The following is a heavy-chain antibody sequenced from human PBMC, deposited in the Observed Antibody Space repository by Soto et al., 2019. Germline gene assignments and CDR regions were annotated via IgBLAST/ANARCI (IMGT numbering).Heavy chain of an antibody. V-gene: IGHV1-24*01. Sequence: ASVKVSCKVSGYTLTELSMHWVRQAPGKGLEWMGRINPGGGETIYAQKFQGRVTMTRDTSTSTVYMELSSLRSEDTAVYYCARAYDFWSGSLGYWGRGTLVTVSS. CDR1: GYTLTELS. CDR3: ARAYDFWSGSLGY. D-gene: IGHD3-3*01. CDR2: INPGGGET. J-gene: IGHJ4*02.